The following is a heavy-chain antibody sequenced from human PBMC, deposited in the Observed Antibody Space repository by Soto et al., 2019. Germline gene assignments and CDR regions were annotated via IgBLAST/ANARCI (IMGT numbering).Heavy chain of an antibody. Sequence: GCSLRLSCVASGFTFNIYSMIWVRQAPGKGLEWVSSISSSSYIYYADSVKGRFTISRDNAKNSLFLQMNSLRAEDTAVYYCARVGYYYGSGSYRGGDYFDYWGQGTTVTVST. V-gene: IGHV3-21*01. CDR1: GFTFNIYS. CDR3: ARVGYYYGSGSYRGGDYFDY. D-gene: IGHD3-10*01. J-gene: IGHJ4*03. CDR2: ISSSSYI.